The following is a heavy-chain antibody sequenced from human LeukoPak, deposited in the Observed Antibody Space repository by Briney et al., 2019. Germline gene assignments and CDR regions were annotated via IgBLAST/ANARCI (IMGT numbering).Heavy chain of an antibody. J-gene: IGHJ5*02. D-gene: IGHD6-13*01. V-gene: IGHV1-69*13. Sequence: SVKVSCKASGGTFSSYAISWVRQAPGQGLEWMGGIIPIFGTANYAQKFQGRVTITADESASTAYMELSSLRSEDTAVYYCARYSSSCKWFDPWGQGTLVTVSS. CDR2: IIPIFGTA. CDR1: GGTFSSYA. CDR3: ARYSSSCKWFDP.